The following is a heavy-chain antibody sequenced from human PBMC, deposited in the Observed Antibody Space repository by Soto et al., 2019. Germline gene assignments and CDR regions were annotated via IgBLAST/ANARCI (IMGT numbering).Heavy chain of an antibody. CDR1: GGTFSSYV. CDR3: AGDSRVVVSEADMSYYYYGMDV. Sequence: QVQLVQSGAEVKKPGSSVKVSCKASGGTFSSYVISWVRQAPGQGLEWMGGIIPIFDTANYAQKFQDRVTITADESTSTAYMELSSLRSEDTAVYYCAGDSRVVVSEADMSYYYYGMDVWGQGTTVTVSS. V-gene: IGHV1-69*01. D-gene: IGHD2-21*01. J-gene: IGHJ6*02. CDR2: IIPIFDTA.